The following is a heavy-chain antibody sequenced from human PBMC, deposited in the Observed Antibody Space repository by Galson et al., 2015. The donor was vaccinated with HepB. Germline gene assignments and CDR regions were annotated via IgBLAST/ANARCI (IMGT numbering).Heavy chain of an antibody. Sequence: SLRLSCAASGFTFSSYGMHWVRQAPGKGLEWVAVIWYDGSNKYYADSVKGRFTISRDNSKNTLYLQMNSLRAEDTAVYYCARDQGPRLYQYYGMDVWGQGTTVTVSS. V-gene: IGHV3-33*01. CDR3: ARDQGPRLYQYYGMDV. CDR2: IWYDGSNK. CDR1: GFTFSSYG. J-gene: IGHJ6*02.